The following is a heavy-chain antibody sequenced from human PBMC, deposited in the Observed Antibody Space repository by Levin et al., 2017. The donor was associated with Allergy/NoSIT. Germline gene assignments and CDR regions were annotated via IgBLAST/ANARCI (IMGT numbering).Heavy chain of an antibody. J-gene: IGHJ4*02. CDR3: GQLHTHAIRSGRGGTLDS. CDR2: IIPIFGTA. V-gene: IGHV1-69*06. Sequence: SVKVSCKASGGSFNTFAINWVRQAPGQGLEWMGGIIPIFGTAHSAEAFQGRLTITAEKSTNTAFMELRGLTSDDTAVYFCGQLHTHAIRSGRGGTLDSWGPGTLVTVSS. CDR1: GGSFNTFA. D-gene: IGHD2-15*01.